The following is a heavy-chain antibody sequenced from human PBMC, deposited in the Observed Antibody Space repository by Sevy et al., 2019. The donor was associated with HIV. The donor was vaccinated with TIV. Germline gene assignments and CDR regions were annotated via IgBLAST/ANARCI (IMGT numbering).Heavy chain of an antibody. D-gene: IGHD4-17*01. CDR2: IRYDGSNK. CDR1: GFIFSRYG. J-gene: IGHJ4*02. CDR3: ANDYGDFN. V-gene: IGHV3-30*02. Sequence: GGSLRLSCKASGFIFSRYGVHWVRQAPGKGLEWVACIRYDGSNKYYADSVKGRFTISRDNSKNTLYLQMNSLRAEDTAVYYCANDYGDFNWGQGTLVTVSS.